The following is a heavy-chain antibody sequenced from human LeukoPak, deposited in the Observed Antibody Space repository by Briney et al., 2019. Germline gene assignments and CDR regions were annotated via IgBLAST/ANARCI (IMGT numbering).Heavy chain of an antibody. CDR2: IKQDGSEK. J-gene: IGHJ4*02. V-gene: IGHV3-7*01. CDR3: ARDPLYYYGSGSYPTNFDY. Sequence: GGSLRLSCIASGFTFSRFWMSWVRQAPGKGLEWVANIKQDGSEKYYVDSVKGRFTISRDNAKNSLYLQMNSLRAEDTAVYYCARDPLYYYGSGSYPTNFDYWGQGTLVTVSS. D-gene: IGHD3-10*01. CDR1: GFTFSRFW.